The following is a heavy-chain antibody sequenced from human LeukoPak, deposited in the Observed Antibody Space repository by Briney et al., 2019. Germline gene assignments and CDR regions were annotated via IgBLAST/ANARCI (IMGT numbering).Heavy chain of an antibody. CDR1: GFTFDDYA. CDR2: ISWNSGSI. CDR3: AKARDYDFWSGFDY. D-gene: IGHD3-3*01. V-gene: IGHV3-9*03. J-gene: IGHJ4*02. Sequence: GGSLRLSCAASGFTFDDYAVHWVRQAPGKGLEWVSGISWNSGSIGYADSVKGRFTISRDNAKNSLYLQMNSLRAEDMALYYCAKARDYDFWSGFDYWGQGTLVTVSS.